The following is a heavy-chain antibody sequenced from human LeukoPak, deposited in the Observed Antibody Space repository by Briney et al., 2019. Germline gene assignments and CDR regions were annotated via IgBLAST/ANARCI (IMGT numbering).Heavy chain of an antibody. CDR3: ARWYSNFAFDY. CDR2: IYYSGST. J-gene: IGHJ4*02. CDR1: GGSISSYY. V-gene: IGHV4-59*01. Sequence: SETLSLTCTVSGGSISSYYWSWIRPPPGRGLEGIGYIYYSGSTNYNPSLKSRVTISVDTSKNQFSLKLSSVTAADTAVYYCARWYSNFAFDYWGRGTLVTVSS. D-gene: IGHD4-11*01.